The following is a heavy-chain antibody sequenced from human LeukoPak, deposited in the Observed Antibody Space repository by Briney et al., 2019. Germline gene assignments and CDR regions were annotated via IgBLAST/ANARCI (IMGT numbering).Heavy chain of an antibody. V-gene: IGHV5-51*01. D-gene: IGHD6-6*01. CDR2: IYPGDSDT. Sequence: GESLKISCKGSGYSFTSYWIGWVRQMPGKGLEWMGIIYPGDSDTRYSPSFQGQVTISADKSISTAYLQWSSLKASDTAMYYCARGGGGGGPIAARPYYYYYYMDVWGKGTTVTVSS. J-gene: IGHJ6*03. CDR3: ARGGGGGGPIAARPYYYYYYMDV. CDR1: GYSFTSYW.